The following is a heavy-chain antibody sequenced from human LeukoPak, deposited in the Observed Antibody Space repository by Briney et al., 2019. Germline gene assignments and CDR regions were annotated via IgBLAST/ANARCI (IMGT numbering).Heavy chain of an antibody. CDR1: GGSISSYY. CDR2: IYYSGST. V-gene: IGHV4-59*01. CDR3: AREIKTAMIDY. D-gene: IGHD5-18*01. Sequence: DPSETLSLTCTVSGGSISSYYWSWIRQPPGKGLEWIGYIYYSGSTNYNPSLKSRVTISVDTSKNQFSLKLSSVTAADTAVYYCAREIKTAMIDYWGQGTLVTVSS. J-gene: IGHJ4*02.